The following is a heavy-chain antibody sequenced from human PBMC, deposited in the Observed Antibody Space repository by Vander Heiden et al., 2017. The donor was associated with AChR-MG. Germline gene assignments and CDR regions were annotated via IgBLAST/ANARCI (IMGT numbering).Heavy chain of an antibody. J-gene: IGHJ4*02. V-gene: IGHV3-9*01. Sequence: EVQLVESGGGLVQPGRSLRLSCAASGFTFDASAMHWVRQAPGKGLEWVSGISWNSGSIGYADSVKGRFTISRDNAKNSLYLQMNSLRAEDTALYYCAKSPYCSSTSCPGDYFDYWGQGTLVTVSS. CDR3: AKSPYCSSTSCPGDYFDY. D-gene: IGHD2-2*01. CDR1: GFTFDASA. CDR2: ISWNSGSI.